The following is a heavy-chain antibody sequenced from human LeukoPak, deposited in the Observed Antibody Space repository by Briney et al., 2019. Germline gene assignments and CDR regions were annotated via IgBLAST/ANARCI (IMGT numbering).Heavy chain of an antibody. J-gene: IGHJ4*02. D-gene: IGHD3-3*01. CDR2: ISHSGST. CDR1: GGSFSGYY. CDR3: ARGRGIFGVVIILHPHFDY. Sequence: SETLSLTCAVYGGSFSGYYWSWIRQPPGKGLEWIGEISHSGSTNYNPSLKSRVTISVDTSKNQFSLKLSSVTAADTAVYYCARGRGIFGVVIILHPHFDYWGQGTLVTVSS. V-gene: IGHV4-34*01.